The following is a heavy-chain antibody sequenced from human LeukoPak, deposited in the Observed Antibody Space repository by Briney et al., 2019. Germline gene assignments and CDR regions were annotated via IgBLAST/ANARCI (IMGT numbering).Heavy chain of an antibody. Sequence: GRSLRLSCAASGFTFSSYWMSWVRQAPGKGLEWVANIKQDGSEKYYVDSVKGRFTISRDNAKNSLYLQMNSLRAEDTAVYYRAREIYGGGFDYWSQGTLVTVSS. CDR3: AREIYGGGFDY. D-gene: IGHD4-23*01. J-gene: IGHJ4*02. CDR1: GFTFSSYW. CDR2: IKQDGSEK. V-gene: IGHV3-7*01.